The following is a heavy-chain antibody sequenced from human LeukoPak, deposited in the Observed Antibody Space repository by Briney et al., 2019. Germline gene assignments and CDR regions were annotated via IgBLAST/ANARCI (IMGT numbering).Heavy chain of an antibody. J-gene: IGHJ4*02. D-gene: IGHD2-2*01. Sequence: VRSLRLSCAASGFTSDDYAMHWVRQAPGQGLEGVSGISWNSGSIAYADSVKGRFTISRDNAKNSMYLQMNSLRAEDTALYYCARGFDIVVVPAALYWGQGTLVTVSS. V-gene: IGHV3-9*02. CDR2: ISWNSGSI. CDR3: ARGFDIVVVPAALY. CDR1: GFTSDDYA.